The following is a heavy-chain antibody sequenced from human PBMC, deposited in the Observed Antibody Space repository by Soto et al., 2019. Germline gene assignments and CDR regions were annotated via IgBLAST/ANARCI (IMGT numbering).Heavy chain of an antibody. CDR1: GGTFSSYA. J-gene: IGHJ6*02. CDR3: ARSQGSSTSLEIYYYYYYGMDV. V-gene: IGHV1-69*01. Sequence: QVQLVQSGAEVKKPGSSVKVSCKASGGTFSSYAISWVRQAPGQGLEWMGGIIPISDTTNYAQKFQGRVTITADESTSKAYMELSRLRSEDTAVYYCARSQGSSTSLEIYYYYYYGMDVWGQGTTVNVSS. D-gene: IGHD2-2*01. CDR2: IIPISDTT.